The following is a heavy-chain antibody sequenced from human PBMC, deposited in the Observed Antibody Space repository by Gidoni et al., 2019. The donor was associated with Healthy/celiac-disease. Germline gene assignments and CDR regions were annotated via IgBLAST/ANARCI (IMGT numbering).Heavy chain of an antibody. CDR3: ARHRADGLAFDI. Sequence: HVTISADKSISTAYLQWSSLKASDTAMYYCARHRADGLAFDIWGQGTMVTVSS. D-gene: IGHD3-22*01. J-gene: IGHJ3*02. V-gene: IGHV5-10-1*01.